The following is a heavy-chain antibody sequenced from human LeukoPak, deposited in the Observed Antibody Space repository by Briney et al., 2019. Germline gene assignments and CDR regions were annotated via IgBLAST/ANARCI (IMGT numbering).Heavy chain of an antibody. Sequence: PSETLSLTCTVSGGSISSSSYYWGWIRQPPGKGLEWIGSIYYSGSTYYNPSLKSRVTISVDTSKNQFSLKLSSVTAADTAVYYCARSSGVSSGWSPCFDYWGQGTLVTVSS. CDR3: ARSSGVSSGWSPCFDY. CDR1: GGSISSSSYY. CDR2: IYYSGST. J-gene: IGHJ4*02. D-gene: IGHD6-19*01. V-gene: IGHV4-39*07.